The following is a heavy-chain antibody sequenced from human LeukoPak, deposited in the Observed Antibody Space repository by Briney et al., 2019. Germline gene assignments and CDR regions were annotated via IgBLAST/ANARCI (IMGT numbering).Heavy chain of an antibody. V-gene: IGHV3-23*01. Sequence: GGSLRLSCAASGFTVSSNYMSWVRQAPGKGLEWVSSFSGSGGSTYYADSVKGRFTISRDNSRNTLYLQMHSLRAEDTAVYYCAKNGSGEFLHWGQGTLVTVSS. CDR3: AKNGSGEFLH. CDR2: FSGSGGST. CDR1: GFTVSSNY. D-gene: IGHD3-10*01. J-gene: IGHJ1*01.